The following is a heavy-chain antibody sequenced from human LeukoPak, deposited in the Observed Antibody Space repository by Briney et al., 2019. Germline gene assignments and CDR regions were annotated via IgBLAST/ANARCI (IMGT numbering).Heavy chain of an antibody. V-gene: IGHV3-48*01. J-gene: IGHJ4*02. Sequence: GGSLRLSCAASGFTFSSYSMNWVRQAPGKGLEWVSYISSSSSTIYYADSVKGRFTISRDNAKNSLYLQMNSLRAEDTAVYYCARETVRGVSVTPFDYWGQGTLVTVSS. D-gene: IGHD3-10*01. CDR2: ISSSSSTI. CDR1: GFTFSSYS. CDR3: ARETVRGVSVTPFDY.